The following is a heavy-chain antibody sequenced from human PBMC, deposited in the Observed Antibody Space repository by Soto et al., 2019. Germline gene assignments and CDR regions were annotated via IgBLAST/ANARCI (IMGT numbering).Heavy chain of an antibody. CDR3: TRGGGNQLGDCYDN. V-gene: IGHV3-30*04. Sequence: QVQLVESGGGVVQPGRSLRLSCAASGFTFSSYTMHWVRQAPGKGLEWVALIYYDGSQKYYADSVKGRFTISRDNSKKMMNLDMNSLRTEDPAVYYCTRGGGNQLGDCYDNWGQGTLVTVSS. D-gene: IGHD2-21*02. CDR2: IYYDGSQK. J-gene: IGHJ4*02. CDR1: GFTFSSYT.